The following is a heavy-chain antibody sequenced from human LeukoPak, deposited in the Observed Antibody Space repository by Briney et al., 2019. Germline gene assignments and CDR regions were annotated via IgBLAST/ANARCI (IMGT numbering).Heavy chain of an antibody. CDR3: ARGYTGYFP. V-gene: IGHV3-7*03. CDR2: IKTDGSEK. D-gene: IGHD3-9*01. J-gene: IGHJ5*02. CDR1: GFIFSGYG. Sequence: GGSLRLSCAASGFIFSGYGMHWVRQAPGKGQEWVANIKTDGSEKYYVDSVKGRFTISRDNAKNSLYLQMNSLRAEDTAVYYCARGYTGYFPWGQGTLVIVSS.